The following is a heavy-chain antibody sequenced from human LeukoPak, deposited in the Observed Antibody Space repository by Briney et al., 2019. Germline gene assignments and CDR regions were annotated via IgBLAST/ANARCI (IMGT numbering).Heavy chain of an antibody. CDR1: GFTFSSYS. CDR2: ISTSSSYI. J-gene: IGHJ5*02. Sequence: PGGSLRLSCTASGFTFSSYSMNWVRQAPGKGREWVSSISTSSSYIYYADSVKGRLTISRDNARNSLYLKMNTLRAEDTAVYSCARGADGVSSNSRGWFDPWGQGTLVTVSS. CDR3: ARGADGVSSNSRGWFDP. V-gene: IGHV3-21*01. D-gene: IGHD2-15*01.